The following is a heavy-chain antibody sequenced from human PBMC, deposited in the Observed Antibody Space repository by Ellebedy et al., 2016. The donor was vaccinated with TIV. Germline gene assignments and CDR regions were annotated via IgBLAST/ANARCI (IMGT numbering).Heavy chain of an antibody. CDR2: IWYDGSNK. CDR1: GFTFRSYG. CDR3: ARRIAARPDYYYAMDV. Sequence: PGGSLRLSCAASGFTFRSYGMHWVRQAPGKGLEWVAVIWYDGSNKNYGDSVKGRFTISRGNSKNTLSLQMNSLRAEDTAVYYCARRIAARPDYYYAMDVWGQGTTVTVAS. J-gene: IGHJ6*02. V-gene: IGHV3-33*01. D-gene: IGHD6-6*01.